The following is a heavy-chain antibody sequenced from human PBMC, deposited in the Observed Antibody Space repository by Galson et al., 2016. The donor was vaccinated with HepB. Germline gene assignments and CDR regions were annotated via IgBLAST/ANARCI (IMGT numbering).Heavy chain of an antibody. V-gene: IGHV4-39*02. Sequence: SETLSLTCTVSGGSIISSLYYWAWIRQPPGKGLERVGTIYHSGTPYYTVSLRSRVTLSVDTSKNHFPLKLSSVTAADTAVYYCAGLNSGYLGGDFDFWGQGTLVTVSS. CDR2: IYHSGTP. CDR1: GGSIISSLYY. J-gene: IGHJ4*02. CDR3: AGLNSGYLGGDFDF. D-gene: IGHD5-12*01.